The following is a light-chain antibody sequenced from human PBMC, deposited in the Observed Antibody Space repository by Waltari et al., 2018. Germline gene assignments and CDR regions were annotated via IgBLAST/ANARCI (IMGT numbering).Light chain of an antibody. J-gene: IGLJ3*02. Sequence: QLVVTQSPSASAPLGASVKLTCTLSSGHSSNVIAWLQQRPEKGPRYLMKVNSDGSHSKGDEIPDRFSGSSSGAERYLTISSLQSDDEAYYYCQTGGHGTWVFGGGTKLTVL. V-gene: IGLV4-69*01. CDR1: SGHSSNV. CDR3: QTGGHGTWV. CDR2: VNSDGSH.